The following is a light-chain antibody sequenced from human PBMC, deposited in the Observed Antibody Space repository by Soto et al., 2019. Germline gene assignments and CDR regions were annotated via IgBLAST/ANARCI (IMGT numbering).Light chain of an antibody. CDR1: TDDIRSYKL. V-gene: IGLV2-23*01. CDR2: DDI. CDR3: CSHSGFHSPYV. Sequence: QHATXSCAPGLSITITCTGITDDIRSYKLVSWYQQYPGKAPNLIIYDDIKRPSGVSSRFSASKSGNTASLTISGLKAEDEADYSCCSHSGFHSPYVFESVTKGT. J-gene: IGLJ1*01.